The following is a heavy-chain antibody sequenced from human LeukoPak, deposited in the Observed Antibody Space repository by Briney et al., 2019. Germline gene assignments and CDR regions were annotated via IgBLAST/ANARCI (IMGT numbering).Heavy chain of an antibody. Sequence: GGSLRLSCTASGFTFGDYGVSWFRQAPGKGLAWVGFIRTKTYDETTEYAASVRGRFTISRDDSKSIAYLQMNSLKTEDTAVYYCTTYNYGGLLFDYWGQGTLVTVSS. D-gene: IGHD3-22*01. V-gene: IGHV3-49*03. CDR1: GFTFGDYG. CDR2: IRTKTYDETT. CDR3: TTYNYGGLLFDY. J-gene: IGHJ4*02.